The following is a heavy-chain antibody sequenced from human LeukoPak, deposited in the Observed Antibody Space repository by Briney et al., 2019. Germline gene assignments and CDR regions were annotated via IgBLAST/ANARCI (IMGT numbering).Heavy chain of an antibody. CDR1: GGSISSGDYY. CDR3: AREPYDILTGYPSRWFDP. CDR2: IYYSGST. Sequence: PSQTLSLTCTVSGGSISSGDYYWSWIRQPPGKGLEWIGYIYYSGSTYYNPSLKSRFTISVDTSKNQFSLKLSSVTAADTAVYYCAREPYDILTGYPSRWFDPWGQGTLVTVSS. V-gene: IGHV4-30-4*01. D-gene: IGHD3-9*01. J-gene: IGHJ5*02.